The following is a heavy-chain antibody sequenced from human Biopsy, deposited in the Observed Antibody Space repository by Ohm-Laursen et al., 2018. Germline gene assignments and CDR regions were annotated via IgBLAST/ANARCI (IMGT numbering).Heavy chain of an antibody. CDR2: TRNGVRDFTK. D-gene: IGHD2/OR15-2a*01. Sequence: SLRLSCAASGFTFSDHYMDWVRQAPGKGLEWVGTTRNGVRDFTKEYSAYVEDRFTISRDDSKNSLYMQMNSLKIDDTAVYFGGASFYENHPFGYWGQGTLVTVSS. J-gene: IGHJ4*02. CDR1: GFTFSDHY. V-gene: IGHV3-72*01. CDR3: GASFYENHPFGY.